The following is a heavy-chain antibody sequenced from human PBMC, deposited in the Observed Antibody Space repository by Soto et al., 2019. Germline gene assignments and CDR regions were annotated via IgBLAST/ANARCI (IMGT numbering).Heavy chain of an antibody. Sequence: VQLLESGGGLVQPGGSLRVSCAASGFTFSSYAMSWVRQAPGKGLEWVAVIWYDGSNKYYADSVKGRFTISRDNSKNTLYLQMNSLRAEDTAVYYCARDIYGGNSVFDYWGQGTLVTVSS. CDR1: GFTFSSYA. J-gene: IGHJ4*02. CDR3: ARDIYGGNSVFDY. CDR2: IWYDGSNK. D-gene: IGHD4-17*01. V-gene: IGHV3-33*08.